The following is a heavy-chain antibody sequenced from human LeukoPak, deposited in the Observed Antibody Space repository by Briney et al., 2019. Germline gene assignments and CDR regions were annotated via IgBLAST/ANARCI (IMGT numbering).Heavy chain of an antibody. J-gene: IGHJ4*02. D-gene: IGHD6-6*01. Sequence: SETLSLXCTVSGGSSSSYYWSWIRLPAGKGLEWIGRIYTSGSTNYNPSLKSRVTMSVDTSKDQFSLKLSSVTAADTAVYYCARGYSSSSQFDYWGQGTLVTVSS. CDR3: ARGYSSSSQFDY. CDR2: IYTSGST. V-gene: IGHV4-4*07. CDR1: GGSSSSYY.